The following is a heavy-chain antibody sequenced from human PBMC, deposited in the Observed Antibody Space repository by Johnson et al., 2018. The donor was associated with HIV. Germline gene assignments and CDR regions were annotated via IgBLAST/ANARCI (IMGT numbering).Heavy chain of an antibody. Sequence: VQLVESGGGLVQPGGSLRLSCAASGFTFSSYWMSWVRQAPGKGLEWVANIKQDGSEKYYVDSVKGRFTISRDNAKNTLYLQMNSLRSEDTAVYYCARGGGVVGNAFDIWGQGTMVTVSS. D-gene: IGHD1-26*01. CDR3: ARGGGVVGNAFDI. V-gene: IGHV3-7*01. J-gene: IGHJ3*02. CDR1: GFTFSSYW. CDR2: IKQDGSEK.